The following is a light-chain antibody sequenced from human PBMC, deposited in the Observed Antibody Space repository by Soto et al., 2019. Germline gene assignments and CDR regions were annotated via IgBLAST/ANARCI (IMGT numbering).Light chain of an antibody. CDR3: GSYSSTDTPFV. V-gene: IGLV2-14*01. CDR2: EVT. J-gene: IGLJ1*01. Sequence: QSALAQPSSVSGSPGQSITISCTGTSTDVGGYNYVSWYQHHSGKAPKLLIYEVTNRPSGISDRFSGPKSVNTASLTISGLQAEDESDYYCGSYSSTDTPFVFGTGTKVTVL. CDR1: STDVGGYNY.